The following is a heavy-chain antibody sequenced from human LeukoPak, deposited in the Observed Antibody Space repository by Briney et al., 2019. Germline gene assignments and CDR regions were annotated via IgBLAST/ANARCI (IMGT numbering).Heavy chain of an antibody. Sequence: GGSLRLSCAASGFTFSNYAMHWVRQAPGKGLEWVAVIWYDGSSKHYADSVKGRFTISRDNSKNTLYLQMNSLRAEDTAVYYCARGESYYYGSGSSHTALDYWGQGTLVTVSS. CDR3: ARGESYYYGSGSSHTALDY. CDR1: GFTFSNYA. V-gene: IGHV3-33*01. J-gene: IGHJ4*02. D-gene: IGHD3-10*01. CDR2: IWYDGSSK.